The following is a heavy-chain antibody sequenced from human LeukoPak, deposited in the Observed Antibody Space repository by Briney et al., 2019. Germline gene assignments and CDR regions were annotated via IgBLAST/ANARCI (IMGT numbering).Heavy chain of an antibody. V-gene: IGHV3-23*01. Sequence: PGGSLRLSCAASGFTFSSYAMSWVRQAPGKGLEWVSAISGSGGSTYYADSVKGRFTISRDNSKNTLYLQMNSLRAEDTAVYYCAKYRSMSYSGPDAFDIWGQGTMVTVSS. CDR2: ISGSGGST. CDR3: AKYRSMSYSGPDAFDI. J-gene: IGHJ3*02. D-gene: IGHD1-26*01. CDR1: GFTFSSYA.